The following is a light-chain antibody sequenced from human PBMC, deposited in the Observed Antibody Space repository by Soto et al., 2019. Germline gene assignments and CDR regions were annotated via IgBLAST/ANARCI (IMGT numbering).Light chain of an antibody. CDR2: DAS. CDR1: QRVSSY. Sequence: EIVLTQSPATLSLSPGERATLSCRASQRVSSYLAWYQQKPGQAPRLLIYDASNRATGVPARFSGSGSGTDITLTISIREPEDFAVYYCLQRNNCPNTFGQGTKLEI. CDR3: LQRNNCPNT. J-gene: IGKJ2*01. V-gene: IGKV3-11*01.